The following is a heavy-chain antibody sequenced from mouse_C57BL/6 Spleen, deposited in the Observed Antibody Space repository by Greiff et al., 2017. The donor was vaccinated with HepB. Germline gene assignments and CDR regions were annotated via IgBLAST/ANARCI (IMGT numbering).Heavy chain of an antibody. V-gene: IGHV5-4*03. Sequence: EVMLVESGGGLVKPGGSLKLSCAASGFTFSSYAMSWVRQTPEKRLEWVATISDGGSYTYYPDNVKGRFTISRDNAKNNLYLQMSHLKSEDTAMYYCARSPYGSSYDWYFDVWGTGTTVTVSS. J-gene: IGHJ1*03. D-gene: IGHD1-1*01. CDR3: ARSPYGSSYDWYFDV. CDR1: GFTFSSYA. CDR2: ISDGGSYT.